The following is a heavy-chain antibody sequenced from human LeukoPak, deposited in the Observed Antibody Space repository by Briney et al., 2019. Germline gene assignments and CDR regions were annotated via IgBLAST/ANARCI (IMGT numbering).Heavy chain of an antibody. CDR3: ARLQQLFYYYYYMAV. CDR1: GFTFSSYA. V-gene: IGHV3-20*04. J-gene: IGHJ6*03. D-gene: IGHD6-13*01. Sequence: PGGSLRLSCAASGFTFSSYAMSWVRQAPGKGLEWVSGINWNGGSTGYADSVKGRFTISRDNAKNSLYLQMNSLRAEDTALYYCARLQQLFYYYYYMAVWGKGTTVTVSS. CDR2: INWNGGST.